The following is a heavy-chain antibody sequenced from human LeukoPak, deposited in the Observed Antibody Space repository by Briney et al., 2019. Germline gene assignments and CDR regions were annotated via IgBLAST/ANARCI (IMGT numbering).Heavy chain of an antibody. Sequence: GRTLRLSCAASGFTFRDYAMSWVRQVPGKGLEWVSTISGSGGSTYYADPLKGRFSISRDNSKNTLFLQMKSLISEDTAVYYCAKERGYTSGLGTLDYWGQGTLVTVST. V-gene: IGHV3-23*01. J-gene: IGHJ4*02. D-gene: IGHD6-19*01. CDR2: ISGSGGST. CDR1: GFTFRDYA. CDR3: AKERGYTSGLGTLDY.